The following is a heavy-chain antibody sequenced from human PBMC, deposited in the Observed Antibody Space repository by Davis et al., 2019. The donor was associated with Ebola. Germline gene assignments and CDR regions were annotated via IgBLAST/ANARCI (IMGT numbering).Heavy chain of an antibody. CDR3: ARDGSTGWVGLDY. CDR1: GFTFSSYS. V-gene: IGHV3-48*04. J-gene: IGHJ4*02. CDR2: ISSSSSTI. D-gene: IGHD2-8*02. Sequence: GGSLRLSCAASGFTFSSYSMNWVRQAPGKGLEWVSYISSSSSTIYYADSVKGRFTISRDNAKNSLYLQMNSLRAEDTAVYYCARDGSTGWVGLDYWGQGTLVTVSS.